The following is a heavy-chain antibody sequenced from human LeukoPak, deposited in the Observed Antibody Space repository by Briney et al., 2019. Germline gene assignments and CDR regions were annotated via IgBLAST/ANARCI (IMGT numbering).Heavy chain of an antibody. D-gene: IGHD6-13*01. CDR1: GFSVSGYW. CDR3: AREWQGGIAAAGTRIEGDY. CDR2: IKQDGSEK. V-gene: IGHV3-7*01. Sequence: GGSLRLSCAVSGFSVSGYWMTWVRQAPGKGLEWVANIKQDGSEKNYVDSVKDRFTISRDNAENSLFLQMNSLRVEDTAVYYCAREWQGGIAAAGTRIEGDYWGQGTLVAVSS. J-gene: IGHJ4*02.